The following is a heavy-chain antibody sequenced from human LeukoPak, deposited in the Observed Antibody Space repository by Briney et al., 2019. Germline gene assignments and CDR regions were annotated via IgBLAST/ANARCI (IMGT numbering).Heavy chain of an antibody. J-gene: IGHJ3*02. CDR2: INSDGSSI. CDR3: ARLNPLMAPGAFDI. CDR1: GFTFSSHW. Sequence: GGSLRLSCAASGFTFSSHWMHWVRQAPGKGLVWVSRINSDGSSISYADSVKGRFTIARDNAKNSLYLQMNSLRAEDAAVYYCARLNPLMAPGAFDIWGQGTLVTVSS. D-gene: IGHD2-8*01. V-gene: IGHV3-74*01.